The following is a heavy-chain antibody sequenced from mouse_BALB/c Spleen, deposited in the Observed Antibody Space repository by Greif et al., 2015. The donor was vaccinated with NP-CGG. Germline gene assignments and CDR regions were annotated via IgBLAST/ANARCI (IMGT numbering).Heavy chain of an antibody. V-gene: IGHV3-6*02. CDR3: ARGGYGYYFDY. J-gene: IGHJ2*01. CDR2: ISYDGSN. CDR1: GYSITSGYY. D-gene: IGHD1-2*01. Sequence: EVQRVESGPGLVKPSQSLSLTCSVTGYSITSGYYWNWIRQFPGNKLEWMGYISYDGSNNYNPSLKNRISITRDTSKNQFFLKLNSVTTEDTATYYCARGGYGYYFDYWGQGTTLTVSS.